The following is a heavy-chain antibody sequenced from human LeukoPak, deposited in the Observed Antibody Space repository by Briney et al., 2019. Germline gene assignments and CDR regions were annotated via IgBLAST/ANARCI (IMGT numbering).Heavy chain of an antibody. D-gene: IGHD6-13*01. CDR3: ARVEAAAGDYYYMDV. CDR1: GVSISSYY. Sequence: SETLSLTCTVSGVSISSYYWSWLRQPPGKGLEWIGEINHSGSTNYNPSLKSRVTISVDTSKNQFSLKLSSVTAADTAMYYCARVEAAAGDYYYMDVWGKGTTVTVSS. CDR2: INHSGST. V-gene: IGHV4-34*01. J-gene: IGHJ6*03.